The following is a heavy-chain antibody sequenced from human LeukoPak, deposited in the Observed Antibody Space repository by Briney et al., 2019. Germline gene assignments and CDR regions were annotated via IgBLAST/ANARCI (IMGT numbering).Heavy chain of an antibody. V-gene: IGHV4-39*01. Sequence: SETLSLTCTVSGGSISSSSYYWGWIRQPPGKGLEWIGSIYYSGSTYYNPSLKSRVTISVDTSKNQFSPKLSSVTAADTAVYYCARRHRPTRAFDIWGQGTMVTVSS. CDR1: GGSISSSSYY. CDR3: ARRHRPTRAFDI. CDR2: IYYSGST. J-gene: IGHJ3*02.